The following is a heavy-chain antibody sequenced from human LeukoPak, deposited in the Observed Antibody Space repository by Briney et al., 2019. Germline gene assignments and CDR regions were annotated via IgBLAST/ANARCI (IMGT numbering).Heavy chain of an antibody. V-gene: IGHV4-34*11. J-gene: IGHJ4*02. D-gene: IGHD6-13*01. CDR3: AREVVAAAGTVDY. CDR2: IHYSGST. CDR1: GGSFSGYY. Sequence: SETLSLTCAVYGGSFSGYYWSWIRQPPGKGLEWIGYIHYSGSTNYNPSLKSRVTISVDTSKNQFSLILSSVTTADTAVYYCAREVVAAAGTVDYWGQGTLVTVSS.